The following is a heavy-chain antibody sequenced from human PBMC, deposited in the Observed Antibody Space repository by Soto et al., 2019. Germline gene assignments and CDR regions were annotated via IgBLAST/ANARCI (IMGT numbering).Heavy chain of an antibody. D-gene: IGHD1-26*01. CDR2: IYYSGST. Sequence: SETLSLTCTVSGGSISSYYWSWIRQPPGKGLEWIGYIYYSGSTNYNPSLKSRVTISVDTSKNQFSLKLSSVTAADTAVYYCARPRGGSYFDDAFDIWGQGTMVTVSS. J-gene: IGHJ3*02. V-gene: IGHV4-59*08. CDR3: ARPRGGSYFDDAFDI. CDR1: GGSISSYY.